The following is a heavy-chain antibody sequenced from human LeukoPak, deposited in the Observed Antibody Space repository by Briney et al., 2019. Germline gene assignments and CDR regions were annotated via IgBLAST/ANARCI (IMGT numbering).Heavy chain of an antibody. Sequence: ASVKVSCKASGYTFTGYYMHWVRQAPGQGLEWMGWINPNSGGTNYAQKFEGRVTMTRDTSISTAYMELSRLRSDDTAVYYCARDRISMTTVTSADYWGQGNLVTVSS. V-gene: IGHV1-2*02. CDR3: ARDRISMTTVTSADY. CDR1: GYTFTGYY. J-gene: IGHJ4*02. D-gene: IGHD4-17*01. CDR2: INPNSGGT.